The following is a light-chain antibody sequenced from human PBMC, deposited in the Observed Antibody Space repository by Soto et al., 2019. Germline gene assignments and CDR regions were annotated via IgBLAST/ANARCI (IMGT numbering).Light chain of an antibody. V-gene: IGLV2-14*01. J-gene: IGLJ1*01. CDR1: SRDVGGYNY. Sequence: QSVLTQPASVSGSPGQLITISCTGTSRDVGGYNYVSWYQHHPGKVPKLMIYEVSNRPSGVSNRLSGSKSGNTASLTISGLQAEDEADYYCCSYTRTSTYVFGTGTKVTVL. CDR3: CSYTRTSTYV. CDR2: EVS.